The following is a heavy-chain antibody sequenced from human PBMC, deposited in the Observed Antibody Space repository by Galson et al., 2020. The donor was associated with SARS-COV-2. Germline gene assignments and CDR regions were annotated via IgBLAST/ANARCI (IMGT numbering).Heavy chain of an antibody. Sequence: GESLKISCKGSGYTFTNYWIGRVRQRPGKRLEWMGIIYPSDSDTIYSPAFQGQVTISADKSLNTAYLQWNSLRTSDTAMYFCARHEGGYSGYNYPASWGQGTLVTVSS. CDR1: GYTFTNYW. V-gene: IGHV5-51*01. D-gene: IGHD5-12*01. J-gene: IGHJ5*02. CDR3: ARHEGGYSGYNYPAS. CDR2: IYPSDSDT.